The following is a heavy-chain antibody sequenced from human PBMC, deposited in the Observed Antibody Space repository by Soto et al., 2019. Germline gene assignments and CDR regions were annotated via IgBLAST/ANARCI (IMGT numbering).Heavy chain of an antibody. Sequence: EVQLVESGGGLVQPGGSLRLSCAASGLIFSDYHMDWVRQAPGKGVEWVGGISRKEKSYTTESAASVKGRLTISRDDSKNSLYLQMNTLKSEDTAVYYCAMLGGWSGGSSGMDVWGQGTTVTVSS. CDR3: AMLGGWSGGSSGMDV. CDR2: ISRKEKSYTT. J-gene: IGHJ6*02. CDR1: GLIFSDYH. V-gene: IGHV3-72*01. D-gene: IGHD6-19*01.